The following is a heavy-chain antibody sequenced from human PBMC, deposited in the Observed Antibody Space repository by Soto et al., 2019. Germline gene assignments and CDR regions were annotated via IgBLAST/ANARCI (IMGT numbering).Heavy chain of an antibody. J-gene: IGHJ4*02. D-gene: IGHD3-22*01. Sequence: GGSLRLSCVRSGFTFSDSVMAWVRQAPGKGLEWLSVMSGDGRTRYALSVTGRFTISRDNSKNTLYLQMRSLRAEDAAAYYCVKWHTSNFDSLPFTGFEFWGQGTQVTVSS. CDR1: GFTFSDSV. CDR2: MSGDGRT. CDR3: VKWHTSNFDSLPFTGFEF. V-gene: IGHV3-23*01.